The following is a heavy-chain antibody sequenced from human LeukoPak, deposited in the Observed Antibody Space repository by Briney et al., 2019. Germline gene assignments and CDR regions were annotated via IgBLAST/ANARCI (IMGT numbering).Heavy chain of an antibody. D-gene: IGHD3-3*01. V-gene: IGHV3-30*01. Sequence: PGGSLRLSCAASGFTFSSYAMHWVRQAPGKGLEWVAVISYDGSNKYYADSVKGRSTISRDNSKNTLYLQMNSLRAEDTAVYYCARDGGGYDFWSGGGYFDYWGQGTLVTVSS. CDR1: GFTFSSYA. CDR3: ARDGGGYDFWSGGGYFDY. J-gene: IGHJ4*02. CDR2: ISYDGSNK.